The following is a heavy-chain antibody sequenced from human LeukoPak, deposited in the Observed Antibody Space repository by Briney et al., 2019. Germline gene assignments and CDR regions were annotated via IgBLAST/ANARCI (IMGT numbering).Heavy chain of an antibody. J-gene: IGHJ4*02. CDR3: AKDWGIAVAGGDY. CDR2: ISYDGSNK. Sequence: GGSLRLSCAASGFTFSSYCMHWVRQAPGKGLEWVAVISYDGSNKYYADSVKGRFTISRDNSKNTLYLQMNSLRAEDTAVYYCAKDWGIAVAGGDYWGQGTLVTVSS. V-gene: IGHV3-30*18. CDR1: GFTFSSYC. D-gene: IGHD6-19*01.